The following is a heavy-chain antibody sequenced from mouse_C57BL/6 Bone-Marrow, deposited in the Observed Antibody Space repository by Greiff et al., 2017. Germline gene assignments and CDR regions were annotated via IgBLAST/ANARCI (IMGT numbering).Heavy chain of an antibody. CDR1: GYTFTSYW. Sequence: QVQLQQPGAELVKPGASVKLSCKASGYTFTSYWMHWVKQRPGQGLEWIGMIHPNSGSTNYNEKFKSKATLTVDKSSSTAYMQLSSLTSEDSAVYYCARRWIYDGYCLYYWGQGTTLTVSS. V-gene: IGHV1-64*01. D-gene: IGHD2-3*01. CDR3: ARRWIYDGYCLYY. CDR2: IHPNSGST. J-gene: IGHJ2*01.